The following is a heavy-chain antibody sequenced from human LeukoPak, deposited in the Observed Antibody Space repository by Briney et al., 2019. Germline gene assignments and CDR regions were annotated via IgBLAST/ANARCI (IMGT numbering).Heavy chain of an antibody. J-gene: IGHJ4*02. CDR1: GYTFTGYY. Sequence: ASVKVSCKASGYTFTGYYMHWVRQAPGQGLEWMGWINPNSGGTNYAQKFQGRVTMTRDTSISTAYMELSRLRSDDTAVYYCARDMDVGDYGSGDYFDYCGQGTLVTVSS. V-gene: IGHV1-2*02. D-gene: IGHD3-10*01. CDR2: INPNSGGT. CDR3: ARDMDVGDYGSGDYFDY.